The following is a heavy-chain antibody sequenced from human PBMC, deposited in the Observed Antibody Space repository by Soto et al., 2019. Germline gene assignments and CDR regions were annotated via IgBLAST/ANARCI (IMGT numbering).Heavy chain of an antibody. CDR1: GYTFTSYG. CDR3: ERDRGSYALDY. D-gene: IGHD1-26*01. J-gene: IGHJ4*02. CDR2: ISAYNGNT. V-gene: IGHV1-18*01. Sequence: QVQLVQSGAEVKKPGASVKVSCKASGYTFTSYGISWVRQAPGQGLEWMGWISAYNGNTNYAQKLQGRVTMTTDTSTSTGYMELRRLRSDDTAVYYCERDRGSYALDYWGQGTLVTVSS.